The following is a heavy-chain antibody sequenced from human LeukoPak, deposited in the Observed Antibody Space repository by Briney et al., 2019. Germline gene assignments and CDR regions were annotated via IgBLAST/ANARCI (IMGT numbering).Heavy chain of an antibody. CDR2: IDPSGGST. J-gene: IGHJ4*02. V-gene: IGHV1-46*01. CDR1: GYTFTDYY. CDR3: ARDREVTSYYFDY. D-gene: IGHD2-21*02. Sequence: GASVKVSCKASGYTFTDYYIHWVRQAPGQGFEWMGVIDPSGGSTIYAQKFQGRLTMTRDTSTSTVYMELSSLKSEDTAVYSCARDREVTSYYFDYWGQGTLVTVSS.